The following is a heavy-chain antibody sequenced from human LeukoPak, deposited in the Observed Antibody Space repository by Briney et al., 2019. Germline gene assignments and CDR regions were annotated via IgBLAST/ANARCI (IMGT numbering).Heavy chain of an antibody. CDR1: GFTFSSYA. J-gene: IGHJ4*02. CDR3: ARVRSHSYSDY. D-gene: IGHD5-18*01. V-gene: IGHV3-30*04. Sequence: PGGSLRLSCAASGFTFSSYAMHWVRQAPGKGLEWVAVISYDGSNKYYADSVKGRFTISRDNSKNTLYLQMNSLRAEDTAVHYCARVRSHSYSDYWGQGTLVTVSS. CDR2: ISYDGSNK.